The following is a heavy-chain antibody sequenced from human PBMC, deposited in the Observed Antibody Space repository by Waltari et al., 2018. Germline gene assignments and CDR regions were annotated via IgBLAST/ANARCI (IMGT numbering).Heavy chain of an antibody. Sequence: QVQLQQWGAGLLKPSETLSLTCVVYGGSFSGYYWSWIRQPPGKGLEWIGEINHSGSTNYNPSLRSRVTMSVDTSQNQFSLRLRSVTAADTAVYYCARGKGGRYYYYYMDVWGKGTTVTISS. CDR2: INHSGST. CDR3: ARGKGGRYYYYYMDV. V-gene: IGHV4-34*01. J-gene: IGHJ6*03. D-gene: IGHD3-16*01. CDR1: GGSFSGYY.